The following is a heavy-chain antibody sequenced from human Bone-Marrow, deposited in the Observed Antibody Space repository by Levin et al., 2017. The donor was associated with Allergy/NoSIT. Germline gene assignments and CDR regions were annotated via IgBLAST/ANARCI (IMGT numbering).Heavy chain of an antibody. J-gene: IGHJ4*02. CDR2: MYPNSDNA. CDR1: GYTFTSFD. D-gene: IGHD5-12*01. CDR3: ARGELGSGYLFDY. V-gene: IGHV1-8*01. Sequence: PVASVKVSYKTSGYTFTSFDINWVRQATGQGLEWMGWMYPNSDNAGYAQKFQGRVTMTRNTSISTAYMELSSLRSEDTAIYYCARGELGSGYLFDYWGQGTLVTVSS.